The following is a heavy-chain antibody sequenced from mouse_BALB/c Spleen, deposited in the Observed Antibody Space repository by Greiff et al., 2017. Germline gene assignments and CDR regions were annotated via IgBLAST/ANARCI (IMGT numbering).Heavy chain of an antibody. Sequence: LEESGAELVRPGTSVKVSCKASGYAFTNYLIEWVKQRPGQGLEWIGVINPGSGGTNYNEKFKGKATLTADKSSSTAYMQLSSLTSDDSAVYFCARGNNCLDYWGQGTTLTVSS. CDR2: INPGSGGT. CDR3: ARGNNCLDY. V-gene: IGHV1-54*01. J-gene: IGHJ2*01. CDR1: GYAFTNYL. D-gene: IGHD1-3*01.